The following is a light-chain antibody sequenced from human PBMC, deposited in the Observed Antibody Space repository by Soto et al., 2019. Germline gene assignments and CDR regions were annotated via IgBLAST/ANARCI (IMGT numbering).Light chain of an antibody. CDR1: QSISSY. V-gene: IGKV1-39*01. Sequence: DIQMTQSPSSLSASVGDRVTITCRASQSISSYLNWDQQKPGKAPKLLIYAASSLQSGVPSRFSGSGSGTDFTLTSSSLQPEDFATYYCQQSYSTPLAFGGVTKVEIK. CDR3: QQSYSTPLA. CDR2: AAS. J-gene: IGKJ4*01.